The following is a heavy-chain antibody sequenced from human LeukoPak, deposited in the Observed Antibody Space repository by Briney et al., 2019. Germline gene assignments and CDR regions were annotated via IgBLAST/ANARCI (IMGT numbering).Heavy chain of an antibody. D-gene: IGHD6-19*01. CDR1: GFTFIDYD. CDR3: ARGGIQVSGIDEFDY. J-gene: IGHJ4*02. Sequence: GGSLRLSCAASGFTFIDYDMHWVRQVIGKGLEWVSAIRGDTHYSGSVKGRFTISRENAESSLYLQMNSLRAEDTAVYYCARGGIQVSGIDEFDYWARELWSPSP. CDR2: IRGDT. V-gene: IGHV3-13*01.